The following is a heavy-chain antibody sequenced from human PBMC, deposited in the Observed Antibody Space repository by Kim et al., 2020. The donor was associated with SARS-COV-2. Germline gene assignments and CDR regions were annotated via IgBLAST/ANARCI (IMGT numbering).Heavy chain of an antibody. V-gene: IGHV1-46*03. CDR3: ARGTWGGGGWGYGSGQDNRFDP. CDR2: INPSGGST. Sequence: ASVKVSCKASGYTFTSSHIQWVRQAPGQGLEWVGIINPSGGSTTYAQKLQGRVTMTRDTSTGTVYMELSSLRSEDTALYFCARGTWGGGGWGYGSGQDNRFDPWGQGTPVTVSS. J-gene: IGHJ5*02. CDR1: GYTFTSSH. D-gene: IGHD3-10*01.